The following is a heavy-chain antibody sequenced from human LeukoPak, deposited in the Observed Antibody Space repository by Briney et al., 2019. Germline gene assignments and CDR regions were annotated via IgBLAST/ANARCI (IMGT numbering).Heavy chain of an antibody. CDR1: GFTFSNYA. D-gene: IGHD1-26*01. V-gene: IGHV3-64D*06. J-gene: IGHJ4*02. Sequence: PGGSLRLSCSASGFTFSNYAMLWVRQAPGKGLEYVSVITSNGESTDYADSVKGRFTISRDNPKITLYLQMSSLRTEDTAVYYCVKGGATVLDYFDYWGQGTLVTVSS. CDR3: VKGGATVLDYFDY. CDR2: ITSNGEST.